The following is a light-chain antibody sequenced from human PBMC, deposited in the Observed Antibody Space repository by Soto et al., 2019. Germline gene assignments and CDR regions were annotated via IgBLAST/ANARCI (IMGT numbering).Light chain of an antibody. V-gene: IGKV1-5*03. CDR1: QSVSNW. J-gene: IGKJ1*01. Sequence: DIQMTQSPSTLSASVGDRVSITCRASQSVSNWLAWYQQKPGKAPNLLIDKASSLKSGVPSRFSGSGSGTEFTLTISSLQPDDFATYYCQQYNSYSQWTFGQGTKVDI. CDR2: KAS. CDR3: QQYNSYSQWT.